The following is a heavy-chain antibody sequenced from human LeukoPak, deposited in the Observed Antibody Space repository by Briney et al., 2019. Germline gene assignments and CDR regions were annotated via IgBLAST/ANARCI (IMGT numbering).Heavy chain of an antibody. CDR1: GFTFSSYN. CDR3: ARDLEVLPAYGLDV. J-gene: IGHJ6*02. CDR2: ISSSSSYI. D-gene: IGHD2-2*01. Sequence: PGGSLRLSCAASGFTFSSYNMNWVRQAPGKGLEWVSSISSSSSYIYYADSVQGRFSISRDNVKNSLFLQMKSLRAEDTAVYYCARDLEVLPAYGLDVWGQGTTVTVSS. V-gene: IGHV3-21*06.